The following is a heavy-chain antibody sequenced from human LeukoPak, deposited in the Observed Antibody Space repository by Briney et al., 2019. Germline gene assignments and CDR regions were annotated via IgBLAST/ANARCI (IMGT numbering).Heavy chain of an antibody. CDR3: ARSTVRYCSGGSCYDWFDP. V-gene: IGHV1-18*01. Sequence: ASVKVSCKASGYTFTSYGISWVRQAPGQGLEWMGWISAYNGNTNYAQKLQGRVTMTTDTSTSTAYMELRSLRSDDTAVYYCARSTVRYCSGGSCYDWFDPWGQGTLVTVSS. CDR1: GYTFTSYG. J-gene: IGHJ5*02. CDR2: ISAYNGNT. D-gene: IGHD2-15*01.